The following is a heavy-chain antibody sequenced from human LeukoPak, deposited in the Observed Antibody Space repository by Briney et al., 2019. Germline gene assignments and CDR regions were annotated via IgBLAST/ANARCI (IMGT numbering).Heavy chain of an antibody. CDR1: GFTVSSYY. J-gene: IGHJ4*01. V-gene: IGHV3-66*04. CDR3: ARLSGNSYVDF. D-gene: IGHD4-23*01. Sequence: RGSLRLSCAASGFTVSSYYMTWVRQAPGKGLEWVSVIYSGGSTYYADSVKGRVAISRDNSKNTVFLQMSSVRAEDTAVYYCARLSGNSYVDFWGQGTLVTVSS. CDR2: IYSGGST.